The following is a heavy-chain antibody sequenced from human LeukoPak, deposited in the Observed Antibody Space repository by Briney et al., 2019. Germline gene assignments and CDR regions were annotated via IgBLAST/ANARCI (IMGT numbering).Heavy chain of an antibody. Sequence: GASVKVSCTASGGTFSSYAISWVRQAPGQGLEWMGGIIPIFGTANYAQKFQGRVTITADESTSTAYMELSSLRSEDTAVYYCARDDYYGSGSYYNVDYYYGMDVWGQGTTVTVSS. CDR3: ARDDYYGSGSYYNVDYYYGMDV. V-gene: IGHV1-69*13. J-gene: IGHJ6*02. CDR1: GGTFSSYA. CDR2: IIPIFGTA. D-gene: IGHD3-10*01.